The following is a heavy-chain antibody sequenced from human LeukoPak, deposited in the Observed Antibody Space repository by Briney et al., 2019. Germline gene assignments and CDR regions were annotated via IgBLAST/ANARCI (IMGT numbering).Heavy chain of an antibody. J-gene: IGHJ3*02. CDR3: AREPRRITMIVVVVLRAFDI. CDR2: IQYSGRT. D-gene: IGHD3-22*01. V-gene: IGHV4-39*07. CDR1: GASISSNTYY. Sequence: SETLSLTCTVSGASISSNTYYWGWIRQSPGKGLEWIGSIQYSGRTYYNPSLKSRVTISLDTSKNQFSLKLSSVTAADTAVYYCAREPRRITMIVVVVLRAFDIWGQGTMVTVSS.